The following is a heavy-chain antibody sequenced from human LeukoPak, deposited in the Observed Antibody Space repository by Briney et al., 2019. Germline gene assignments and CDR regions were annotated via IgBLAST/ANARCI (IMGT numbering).Heavy chain of an antibody. CDR1: GFTFSSYG. D-gene: IGHD6-13*01. V-gene: IGHV3-33*01. CDR2: IWYDGSNK. CDR3: AGGPYAAAFDY. J-gene: IGHJ4*02. Sequence: PEGSLRLSCAASGFTFSSYGVHWVRQASGKGLEWVAVIWYDGSNKYYADSVKGRFTISRDNSKNTLYLQMNSLRAEDTAVYYCAGGPYAAAFDYWGQGTLVTVSS.